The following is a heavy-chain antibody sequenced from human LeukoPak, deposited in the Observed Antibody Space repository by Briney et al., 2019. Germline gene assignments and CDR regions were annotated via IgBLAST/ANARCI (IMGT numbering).Heavy chain of an antibody. CDR1: GFTFSSFW. CDR2: INSDGSST. CDR3: ARDRWADTLLFNY. Sequence: GGSLRLSCAASGFTFSSFWMHWVRQAPGKGLVWVSRINSDGSSTTYADSVKGRFTISRDNAKNTLFLQMNSLRAEDTAVYYCARDRWADTLLFNYWGQGTLVTVSS. V-gene: IGHV3-74*01. D-gene: IGHD2-21*02. J-gene: IGHJ4*02.